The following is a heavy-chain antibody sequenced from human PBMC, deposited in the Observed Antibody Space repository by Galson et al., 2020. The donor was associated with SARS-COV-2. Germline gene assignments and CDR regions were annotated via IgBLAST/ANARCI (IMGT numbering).Heavy chain of an antibody. J-gene: IGHJ5*02. V-gene: IGHV1-24*01. D-gene: IGHD2-2*02. Sequence: ASVKVSCKVSGYTLTELSMHWVRQAPGKGLEWMGGFDPEDGETIYAQKFQGRVTMTEDTSTDTAYMELSSLRSEDTAVYYCATGVVVVPAAITWFDPWGQGTLGTVSS. CDR1: GYTLTELS. CDR3: ATGVVVVPAAITWFDP. CDR2: FDPEDGET.